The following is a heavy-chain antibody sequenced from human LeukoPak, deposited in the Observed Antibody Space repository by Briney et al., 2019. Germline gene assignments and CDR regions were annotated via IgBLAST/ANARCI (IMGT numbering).Heavy chain of an antibody. Sequence: GGSLRLSCAASGFTFSNYGMHWVRQAPGKGLEWVANIKHDGSEKYYVDSVKGRFTISRDNAKNSLYLQMNSLGAEDTAVYYCARLITVFGVVMKWGQGTLVTASS. V-gene: IGHV3-7*01. CDR3: ARLITVFGVVMK. CDR2: IKHDGSEK. D-gene: IGHD3-3*01. CDR1: GFTFSNYG. J-gene: IGHJ4*02.